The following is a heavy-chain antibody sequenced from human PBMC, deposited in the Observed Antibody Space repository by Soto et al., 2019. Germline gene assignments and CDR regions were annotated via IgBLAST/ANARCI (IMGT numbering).Heavy chain of an antibody. D-gene: IGHD2-15*01. Sequence: SETLSLTCTVSGDSISNGTYFWGWIRQPPGRGLEWIGSIHHGGSAYYSPSLKSQVTMSVDTSRNHFSLQLSSVTAADTAVYYCARRQGGRWHTDWFDPWGPGTLVTVSS. CDR3: ARRQGGRWHTDWFDP. V-gene: IGHV4-39*01. J-gene: IGHJ5*02. CDR1: GDSISNGTYF. CDR2: IHHGGSA.